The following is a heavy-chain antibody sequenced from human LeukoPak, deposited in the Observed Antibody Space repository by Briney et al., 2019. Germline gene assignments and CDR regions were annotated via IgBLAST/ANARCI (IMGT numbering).Heavy chain of an antibody. V-gene: IGHV3-23*01. J-gene: IGHJ4*02. CDR3: AKDVSLHFYSTSGFDS. CDR2: ISGSGGST. Sequence: GGSLILSCTASGFTFRNYAMSWVRQAPGKGLQWVSGISGSGGSTYYADSLKGRSTISRDNSKNTLYLQMNSPRVEDSAIYYCAKDVSLHFYSTSGFDSWGQGTLVTASS. CDR1: GFTFRNYA. D-gene: IGHD2-15*01.